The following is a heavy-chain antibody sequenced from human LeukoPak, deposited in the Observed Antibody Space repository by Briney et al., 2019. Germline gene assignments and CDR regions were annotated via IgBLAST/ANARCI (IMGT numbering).Heavy chain of an antibody. CDR3: ARATVGATFTFDI. CDR2: ISSNGGST. V-gene: IGHV3-64*01. D-gene: IGHD1-26*01. J-gene: IGHJ3*02. CDR1: GFTFRSYA. Sequence: GGSLRLSCAASGFTFRSYAMHWVRQAPGKGLEYVSAISSNGGSTYYANSVKGRFTISRDNSKNTLYLQMGSLRAEDMAVYYCARATVGATFTFDIWGQGTMVTVSS.